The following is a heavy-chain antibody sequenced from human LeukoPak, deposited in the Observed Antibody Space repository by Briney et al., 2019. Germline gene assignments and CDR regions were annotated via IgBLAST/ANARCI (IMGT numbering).Heavy chain of an antibody. J-gene: IGHJ4*02. CDR2: IKKDGSEK. CDR3: ARMRGYSYGYDY. CDR1: GFTFSSYA. Sequence: GGSLRLSCAASGFTFSSYAMHWVRQAPGKGLEWVANIKKDGSEKNYVDSVKGRFTISRDNAKNSLYLQMKSLRAEDTAVYYCARMRGYSYGYDYWGQGTLVTVSS. V-gene: IGHV3-7*01. D-gene: IGHD5-18*01.